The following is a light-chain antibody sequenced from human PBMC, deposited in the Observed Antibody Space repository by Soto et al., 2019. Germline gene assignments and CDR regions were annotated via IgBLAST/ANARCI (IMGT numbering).Light chain of an antibody. CDR1: SGHSSYA. CDR3: QTWGTGIHVV. CDR2: LNSDGSH. J-gene: IGLJ3*02. V-gene: IGLV4-69*01. Sequence: QPVLTQSPSASASLGASVKLTCTLSSGHSSYAIAWHQQQPEKGPRYLMKLNSDGSHSKGDGIPDRCSGSSSGAERYLTISRLQSEYEADYYCQTWGTGIHVVFGGGTKLTVL.